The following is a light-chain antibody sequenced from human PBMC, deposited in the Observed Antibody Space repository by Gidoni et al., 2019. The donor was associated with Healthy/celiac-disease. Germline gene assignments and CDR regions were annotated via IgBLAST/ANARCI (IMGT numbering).Light chain of an antibody. Sequence: QSVLTQPPSVSGAPGQRVTISCTGCSSNIGAGYDVHWYQQLPGTAPKLLIYGNSNRPSGVPDRFSCSKSGTSASLAITGLQAEDEADYYCPSYDSSLSAVVFGGGTKLTVL. V-gene: IGLV1-40*01. CDR3: PSYDSSLSAVV. CDR2: GNS. CDR1: SSNIGAGYD. J-gene: IGLJ2*01.